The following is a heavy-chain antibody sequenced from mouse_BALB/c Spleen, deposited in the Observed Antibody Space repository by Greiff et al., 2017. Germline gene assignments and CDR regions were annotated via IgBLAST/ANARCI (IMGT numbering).Heavy chain of an antibody. CDR3: ACGGFGFAY. J-gene: IGHJ3*01. CDR1: GYTFTNYD. CDR2: IFPGDGST. Sequence: VQLVESGAELVKPGASVKLSCKASGYTFTNYDLNWVRQRPGQGLEWIGWIFPGDGSTKYNEKFKGKATLTTDTSSSTAYMQLMRLTSEDAAVYVRACGGFGFAYWGQGTLVTVSA. V-gene: IGHV1-85*01. D-gene: IGHD1-1*02.